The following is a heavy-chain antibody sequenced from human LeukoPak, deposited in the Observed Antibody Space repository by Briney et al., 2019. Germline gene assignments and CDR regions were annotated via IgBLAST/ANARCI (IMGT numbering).Heavy chain of an antibody. D-gene: IGHD6-19*01. J-gene: IGHJ4*02. V-gene: IGHV3-30*04. Sequence: PARTLSLSCAASAFTLSAFAVHWVRQAPGQGLEWVAVITYGGRNKFYADSVKGRITISRDNSKNTLCLQSNTARVEPTSCYYSTNGVMYGRWLGHVFDHWGQGTLVTVSS. CDR2: ITYGGRNK. CDR1: AFTLSAFA. CDR3: TNGVMYGRWLGHVFDH.